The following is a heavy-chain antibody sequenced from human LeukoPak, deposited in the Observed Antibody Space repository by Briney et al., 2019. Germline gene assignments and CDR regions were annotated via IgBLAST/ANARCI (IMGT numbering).Heavy chain of an antibody. Sequence: SETLSLTCTVSGGSINNYYWSWIRQPPGKNLEWIGSVFYSGSTNYNPSLKSRVTMSLVASKNQVSLKLSSMTAADTAVFYCVRGTGGGSLPFFDSWGQGALVIVSS. J-gene: IGHJ4*02. D-gene: IGHD2-8*02. CDR1: GGSINNYY. V-gene: IGHV4-59*01. CDR3: VRGTGGGSLPFFDS. CDR2: VFYSGST.